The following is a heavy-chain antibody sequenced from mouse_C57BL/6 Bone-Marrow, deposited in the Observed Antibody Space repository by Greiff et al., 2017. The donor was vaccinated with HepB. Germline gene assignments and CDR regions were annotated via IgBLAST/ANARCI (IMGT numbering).Heavy chain of an antibody. V-gene: IGHV5-6*01. J-gene: IGHJ3*01. CDR3: AREAITTVRPPWFAY. CDR1: GFTFSSYG. CDR2: ISSGGSYT. Sequence: EVKLVESGGDLVKPGGSLKLSCAASGFTFSSYGMSWVRQTPDKRLEWVATISSGGSYTYYPDSVKGRFTISRDNAKNTLYLQMSSLKSEDTAMYYCAREAITTVRPPWFAYWGQGTLVTVSA. D-gene: IGHD1-1*01.